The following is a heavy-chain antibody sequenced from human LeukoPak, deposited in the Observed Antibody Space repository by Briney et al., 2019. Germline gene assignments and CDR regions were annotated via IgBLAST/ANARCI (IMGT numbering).Heavy chain of an antibody. CDR3: ARDSIGPKSDSAQPLDY. J-gene: IGHJ4*02. CDR2: ISSGSSYI. V-gene: IGHV3-21*01. D-gene: IGHD2/OR15-2a*01. Sequence: GGPLRLSCAASGFTFSSYSMNWVRQAPGKGLEWVSSISSGSSYIYYADSVKGRFTISRDNAKNSLYPQMNSLRAEDTAVYYCARDSIGPKSDSAQPLDYWGQGTLVTVSS. CDR1: GFTFSSYS.